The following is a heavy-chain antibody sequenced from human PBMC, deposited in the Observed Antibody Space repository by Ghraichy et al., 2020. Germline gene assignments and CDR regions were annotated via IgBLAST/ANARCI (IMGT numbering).Heavy chain of an antibody. J-gene: IGHJ4*02. D-gene: IGHD3-10*01. V-gene: IGHV1-18*04. CDR2: SSAYNGNT. CDR1: GYTFTSYG. Sequence: ASVKVSCKASGYTFTSYGISWVRQAPGQGLEWMGWSSAYNGNTNYAQKLQGRVTMTTDTSTSTAYMELRSLRSDDTAVYYCARLYYYGSGSYGYFDYWGQGTLFTVSS. CDR3: ARLYYYGSGSYGYFDY.